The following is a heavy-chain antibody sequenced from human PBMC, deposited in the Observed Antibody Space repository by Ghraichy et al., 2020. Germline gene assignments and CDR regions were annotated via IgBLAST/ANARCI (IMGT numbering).Heavy chain of an antibody. CDR1: GFSFSDYS. Sequence: GESLRLSCEGSGFSFSDYSMIWVRLTPRKALEWVSYITGISITIFYTDSVKGRFTISRDNAKNSLYLQMNSLRAEDTAVYYCARLPLPRRAAVGDWYFDFWGRGTLVTVSS. CDR3: ARLPLPRRAAVGDWYFDF. D-gene: IGHD6-13*01. CDR2: ITGISITI. V-gene: IGHV3-48*01. J-gene: IGHJ2*01.